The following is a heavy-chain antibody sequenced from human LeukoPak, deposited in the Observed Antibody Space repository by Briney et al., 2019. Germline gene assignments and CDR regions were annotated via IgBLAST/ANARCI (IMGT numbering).Heavy chain of an antibody. J-gene: IGHJ4*02. Sequence: GGSLRLSCAASGFTFSSYWMSWVRQAPGKGLEWVSVIYSGGSTYYADSVKGRFTISRDNSKNTLYLQMNSLRAEDTAVYYCARAMVVAATDFDYWGQGTLVTVSS. CDR1: GFTFSSYW. V-gene: IGHV3-66*01. D-gene: IGHD2-15*01. CDR3: ARAMVVAATDFDY. CDR2: IYSGGST.